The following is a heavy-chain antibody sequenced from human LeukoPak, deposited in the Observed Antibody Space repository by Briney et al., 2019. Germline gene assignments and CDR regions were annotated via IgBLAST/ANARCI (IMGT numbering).Heavy chain of an antibody. J-gene: IGHJ3*02. V-gene: IGHV3-21*01. Sequence: KPGGSLRLSCAASGFTFSSYSMNWVRQAPGKGLEWVSSISSSSSYIYYADSVKGRFTISRDNAKNSLYLQINSLRAEYTAVYYCARPSSSQTYYDILTGYVDAFDIWGQGTMVTVSS. CDR2: ISSSSSYI. CDR1: GFTFSSYS. CDR3: ARPSSSQTYYDILTGYVDAFDI. D-gene: IGHD3-9*01.